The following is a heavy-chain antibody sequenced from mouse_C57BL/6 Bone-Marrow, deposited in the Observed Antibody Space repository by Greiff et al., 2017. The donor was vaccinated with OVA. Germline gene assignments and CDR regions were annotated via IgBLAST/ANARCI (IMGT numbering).Heavy chain of an antibody. Sequence: VQLQQPGAELVKPGASVKLSCKASGYTFTSYWMHWVKQRPGQGLEWIGMIHPNSGSTNYNEKFKSKATLTVDKSSSTAYMQLSSLTSEDSAVYYCARFSIYYYGSSYWYFDVWGTGTTVTVSS. V-gene: IGHV1-64*01. CDR2: IHPNSGST. CDR3: ARFSIYYYGSSYWYFDV. J-gene: IGHJ1*03. D-gene: IGHD1-1*01. CDR1: GYTFTSYW.